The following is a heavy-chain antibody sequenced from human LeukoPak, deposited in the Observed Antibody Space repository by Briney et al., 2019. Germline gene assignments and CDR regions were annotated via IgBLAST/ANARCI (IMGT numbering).Heavy chain of an antibody. D-gene: IGHD3-10*02. CDR3: ARATMLVWNYYYYMDV. J-gene: IGHJ6*03. V-gene: IGHV1-69*05. CDR1: GGTFSSYA. CDR2: IIPIFGTA. Sequence: SVKVSCKASGGTFSSYAISWVRQAPGQRLEWMGGIIPIFGTANYAQKFQGRVTITTDESTSTAYMELSSLRSEDTAVYYCARATMLVWNYYYYMDVWGKGTTVTVSS.